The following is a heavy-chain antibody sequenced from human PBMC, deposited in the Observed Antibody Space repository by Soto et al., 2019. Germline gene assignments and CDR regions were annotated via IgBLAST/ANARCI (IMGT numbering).Heavy chain of an antibody. CDR1: GGSISGSA. V-gene: IGHV4-59*03. J-gene: IGHJ4*02. Sequence: PSETLSLTCTLSGGSISGSAWSWIRQPPGKGREWIGFIHDRGSYNFKSCLRSRLNMSFGRSRNQFSRNLRSGTAADTATNFGGTIPFSARGWAPWIHHYFDSWRRGAPVTVSS. CDR2: IHDRGSY. CDR3: GTIPFSARGWAPWIHHYFDS. D-gene: IGHD6-19*01.